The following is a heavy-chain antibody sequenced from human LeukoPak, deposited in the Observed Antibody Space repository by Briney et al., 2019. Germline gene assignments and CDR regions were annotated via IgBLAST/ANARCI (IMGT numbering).Heavy chain of an antibody. V-gene: IGHV3-21*01. J-gene: IGHJ6*02. CDR3: ARATIFGVVIIPYYYYGMDV. D-gene: IGHD3-3*01. Sequence: GGSLRLSCAASGFTFSSYWMHWVRQAPGKGLEWVSSISSSSSYIYYADSVKGRFTISRDNAKNSLYLQMNSLRAEDTAVYYCARATIFGVVIIPYYYYGMDVWGQGTTVTVSS. CDR2: ISSSSSYI. CDR1: GFTFSSYW.